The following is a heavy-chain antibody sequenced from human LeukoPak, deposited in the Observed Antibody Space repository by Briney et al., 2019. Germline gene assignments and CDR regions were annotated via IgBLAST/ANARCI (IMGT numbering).Heavy chain of an antibody. CDR2: IRSKANSYAT. CDR3: TIAVAGYWDY. J-gene: IGHJ4*02. V-gene: IGHV3-73*01. CDR1: GFTFSGSA. D-gene: IGHD6-19*01. Sequence: GGSLRLSCAASGFTFSGSAMHWVRQASGKGLEWVGRIRSKANSYATAYAASVKGRFTISRDDSKHTAYLQMNSLKTEDTAVYYCTIAVAGYWDYWGQGTLVTVSS.